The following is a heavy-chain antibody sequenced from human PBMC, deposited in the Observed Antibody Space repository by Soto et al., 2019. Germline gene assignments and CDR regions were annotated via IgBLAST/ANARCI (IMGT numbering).Heavy chain of an antibody. Sequence: GGSLRLSCAASGFTFSSYAMSWVRQAPGKGLEWVSAIRATGDTTHYADSVKGRFTISRDNSKNILYLQMNSLRAEDTAVYYCAKVSPEINWNDFDYWGQGTPVTVSS. D-gene: IGHD1-1*01. CDR3: AKVSPEINWNDFDY. CDR2: IRATGDTT. CDR1: GFTFSSYA. J-gene: IGHJ4*02. V-gene: IGHV3-23*01.